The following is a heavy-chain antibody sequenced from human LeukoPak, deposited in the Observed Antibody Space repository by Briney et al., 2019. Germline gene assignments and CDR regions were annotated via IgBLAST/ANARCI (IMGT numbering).Heavy chain of an antibody. Sequence: NTSETLSLTCTVSGGSISSSSYYWGWIRQPPGKGLEWVGSIHYSGSTNYNPSLKSRVTISVDTSKNQFSLKLSSVIAADTAVYYCARGYCSGGSCYSYYYYNYMDVWGKGTTVTVSS. CDR3: ARGYCSGGSCYSYYYYNYMDV. CDR2: IHYSGST. J-gene: IGHJ6*03. D-gene: IGHD2-15*01. V-gene: IGHV4-39*07. CDR1: GGSISSSSYY.